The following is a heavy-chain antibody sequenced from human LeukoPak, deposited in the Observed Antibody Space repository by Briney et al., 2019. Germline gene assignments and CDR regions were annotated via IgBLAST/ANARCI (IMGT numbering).Heavy chain of an antibody. CDR1: GGSISSSSYY. CDR3: ARSHYVVVPAAIPRVDY. J-gene: IGHJ4*02. Sequence: SETLSLTCTVSGGSISSSSYYWGWIRQPPGKGLEWIGSIYYGGSTYYNPSLKSRVTISVDTSKNQFSLKLSSVTAADTAVYYCARSHYVVVPAAIPRVDYWGQGTLVTVSS. CDR2: IYYGGST. V-gene: IGHV4-39*01. D-gene: IGHD2-2*02.